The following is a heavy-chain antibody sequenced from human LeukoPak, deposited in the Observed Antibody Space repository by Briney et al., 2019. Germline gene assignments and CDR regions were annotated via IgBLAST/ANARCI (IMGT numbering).Heavy chain of an antibody. Sequence: ASVKVSCKASGYTFTGYYMHWVRQAPGQGLEWMGWINPNSGGTNYAQKLQGRVTMTTDTSTSTAYMELRSLRSDDTAVYYCARAPYDILTGYYLRGGGFDPWGQGTLVTVSS. CDR2: INPNSGGT. CDR3: ARAPYDILTGYYLRGGGFDP. D-gene: IGHD3-9*01. CDR1: GYTFTGYY. V-gene: IGHV1-2*02. J-gene: IGHJ5*02.